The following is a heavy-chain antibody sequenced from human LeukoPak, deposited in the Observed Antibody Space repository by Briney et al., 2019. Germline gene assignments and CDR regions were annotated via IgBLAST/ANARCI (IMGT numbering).Heavy chain of an antibody. J-gene: IGHJ4*02. CDR2: IYSGGST. CDR1: GFTVSSNY. Sequence: GGSLRLSCAASGFTVSSNYMSCVRQAPGKGLEWVSVIYSGGSTYYADSVKGRFTISRDNSKNTLYLQMNSLRAEDPAVYYCAKGSLLSSSSWYGIFDYWGQGTLVTVSS. D-gene: IGHD6-13*01. CDR3: AKGSLLSSSSWYGIFDY. V-gene: IGHV3-66*01.